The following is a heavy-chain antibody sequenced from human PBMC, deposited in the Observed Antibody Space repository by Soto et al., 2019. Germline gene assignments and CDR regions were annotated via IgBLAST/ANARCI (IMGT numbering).Heavy chain of an antibody. J-gene: IGHJ4*02. Sequence: EVQLVESGGGLIQPGGSLRLSCAVSGFTVSNNYMSWVRQAPGKGLEGVSVIYSGGYTAYGDSVKGRFTISRDNPKHPLILQINSPRAGHRALFFCGGHPGGGGYWGQGTLVTVSS. V-gene: IGHV3-53*01. CDR2: IYSGGYT. D-gene: IGHD3-10*01. CDR3: GGHPGGGGY. CDR1: GFTVSNNY.